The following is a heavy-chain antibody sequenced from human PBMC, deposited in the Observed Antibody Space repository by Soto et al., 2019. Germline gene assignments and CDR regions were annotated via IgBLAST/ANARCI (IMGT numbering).Heavy chain of an antibody. V-gene: IGHV5-51*01. Sequence: GESLKISCKGSGYSFTRYWIGWVRQMPGKGLEGVGIIYPGDSGTRYSPSFQGQDTISADKSNSPAYLQWSSLKASDTVMYFCARQGYDILTGYQEDYYYYGMDVWGQGTTVTVSS. D-gene: IGHD3-9*01. CDR3: ARQGYDILTGYQEDYYYYGMDV. CDR1: GYSFTRYW. CDR2: IYPGDSGT. J-gene: IGHJ6*02.